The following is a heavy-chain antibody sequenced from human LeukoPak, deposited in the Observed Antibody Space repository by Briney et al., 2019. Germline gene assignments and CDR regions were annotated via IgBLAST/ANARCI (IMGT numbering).Heavy chain of an antibody. J-gene: IGHJ4*02. Sequence: PSETLSLTCAVYGGSFSGYYWSWIRQPPGKGPEGIGEINHSGSTNYNPSLKSRVTISVDTSKNQFSLKLSSVTAADTAVYYCARGATVTTPYNFDYWGQGTLVTVSS. CDR3: ARGATVTTPYNFDY. CDR1: GGSFSGYY. V-gene: IGHV4-34*01. D-gene: IGHD4-17*01. CDR2: INHSGST.